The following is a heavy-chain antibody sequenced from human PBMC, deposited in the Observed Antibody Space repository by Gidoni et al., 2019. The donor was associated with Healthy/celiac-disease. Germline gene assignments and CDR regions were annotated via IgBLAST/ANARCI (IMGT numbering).Heavy chain of an antibody. J-gene: IGHJ6*02. CDR2: IYPGDSDT. Sequence: EVQLVQSGAEVKKPGESLKISCKGSGYSFNSYWIGWVRPMPGKGLDWMGIIYPGDSDTRYSPSFQGQVTISADKSISTAYLQWSSLKSSDTAMYYCARRWFGEGTHYYGMDVWGQGTTVTVSS. D-gene: IGHD3-10*01. CDR1: GYSFNSYW. CDR3: ARRWFGEGTHYYGMDV. V-gene: IGHV5-51*01.